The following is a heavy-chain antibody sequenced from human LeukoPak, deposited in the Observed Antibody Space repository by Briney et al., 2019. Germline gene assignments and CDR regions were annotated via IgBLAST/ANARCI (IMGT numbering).Heavy chain of an antibody. V-gene: IGHV3-48*03. CDR1: GFTFSSYE. CDR3: AREAYYGSGISFDP. J-gene: IGHJ5*02. CDR2: ISSSGSTI. D-gene: IGHD3-10*01. Sequence: GGSLILSCAASGFTFSSYEMNWVRQAPGKGLEWVSYISSSGSTIYYADSVKGRFTISRDNAKNSLYLQMNSLRAEDTAVYYCAREAYYGSGISFDPWGQGTLVTVSS.